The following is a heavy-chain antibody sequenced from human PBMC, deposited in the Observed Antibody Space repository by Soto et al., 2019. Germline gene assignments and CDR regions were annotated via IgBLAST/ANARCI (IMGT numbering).Heavy chain of an antibody. CDR1: GFTFSSYW. CDR2: IKEDGAEK. Sequence: GGSLRLSCAASGFTFSSYWMSWVRQAPGKGLEWVASIKEDGAEKYYADSMKGRFTVSRDNAKNSVYLDMNSLSAEDTAVYYCARESEDLTSNFDYWGQGTLVTVSS. J-gene: IGHJ4*02. V-gene: IGHV3-7*01. CDR3: ARESEDLTSNFDY.